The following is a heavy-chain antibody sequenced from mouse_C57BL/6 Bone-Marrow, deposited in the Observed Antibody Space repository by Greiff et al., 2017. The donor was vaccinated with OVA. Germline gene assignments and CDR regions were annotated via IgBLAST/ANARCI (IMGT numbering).Heavy chain of an antibody. CDR1: GSTFTSYG. D-gene: IGHD1-1*01. J-gene: IGHJ3*01. V-gene: IGHV1-81*01. Sequence: QVQLQQSGAELARPGASVTLSCKASGSTFTSYGISWVKQRTGQGLEWIGAIYPRSGNTYYNEKFKGKATLTVDKPSSTAYMQLSSLTSEDSAVYYCAREGHYYGSSFWFAYWGQGTLVTVSA. CDR3: AREGHYYGSSFWFAY. CDR2: IYPRSGNT.